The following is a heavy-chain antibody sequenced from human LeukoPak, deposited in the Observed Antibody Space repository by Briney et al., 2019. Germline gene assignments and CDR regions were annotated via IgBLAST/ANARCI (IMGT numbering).Heavy chain of an antibody. D-gene: IGHD3-22*01. CDR2: ICYSGST. V-gene: IGHV4-59*01. CDR1: GGSISSYY. J-gene: IGHJ3*02. Sequence: SETLSLTCTVSGGSISSYYWSWIRQPPGKGREWIGYICYSGSTNYNPSLKSRVTISVDTSKNQFSLKLSSVTAADTAVYYCAREGGYYDSSGYPPHAFDIWGQGTMVTVSS. CDR3: AREGGYYDSSGYPPHAFDI.